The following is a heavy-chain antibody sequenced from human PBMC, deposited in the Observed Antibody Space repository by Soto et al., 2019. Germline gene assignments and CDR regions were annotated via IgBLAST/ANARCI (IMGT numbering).Heavy chain of an antibody. Sequence: QITLKESGPTLVKPTQTLTLTCTFSGFSLSTSGVGVGWIRQPPGKALEWLALIYWDDDKRYSPSLKSRLTITKXTXXXQXLLTMTNMDPVDTATYYCAHSNVLLWFGESIGTFDYWGQGTLVTVSS. J-gene: IGHJ4*02. D-gene: IGHD3-10*01. CDR3: AHSNVLLWFGESIGTFDY. CDR1: GFSLSTSGVG. V-gene: IGHV2-5*02. CDR2: IYWDDDK.